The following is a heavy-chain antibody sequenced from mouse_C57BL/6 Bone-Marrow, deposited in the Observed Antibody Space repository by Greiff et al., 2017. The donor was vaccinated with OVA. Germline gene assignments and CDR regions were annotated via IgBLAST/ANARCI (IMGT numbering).Heavy chain of an antibody. CDR2: INPSNGGT. Sequence: QVQLQQPGTELVKPGASVKLSCKASGYTFASYWMHWVKQRPGQGLEWIGNINPSNGGTNYNEKFKSKATLTVDKSSSTAYMQLSSLTSEDSAVYYCAREGAGYARSLYWGQGTTLTVSS. J-gene: IGHJ2*01. CDR3: AREGAGYARSLY. D-gene: IGHD2-2*01. V-gene: IGHV1-53*01. CDR1: GYTFASYW.